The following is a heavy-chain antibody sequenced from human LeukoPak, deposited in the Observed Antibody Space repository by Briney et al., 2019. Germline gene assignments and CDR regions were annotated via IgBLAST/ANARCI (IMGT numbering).Heavy chain of an antibody. CDR1: GYTFTDYY. D-gene: IGHD3-10*01. CDR2: INPNSGGT. CDR3: ARGLGFETGY. V-gene: IGHV1-2*02. J-gene: IGHJ4*02. Sequence: ASVTVSCKASGYTFTDYYMHWVRQAPGQGLEWMGWINPNSGGTNYAQKFQGRVTMTRDTSISTAYMELSRLRSDDTAVYYCARGLGFETGYWGQGTLVTVSS.